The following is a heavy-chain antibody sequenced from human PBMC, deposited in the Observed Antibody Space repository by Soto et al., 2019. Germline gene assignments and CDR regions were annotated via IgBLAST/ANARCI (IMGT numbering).Heavy chain of an antibody. Sequence: SSETLSLTCTVSGGSISSGGYSWTWIRQSPGKGLEWIGYTYQSGSAYYNPSLKSRVTISVDRSKNQFSLNLTSVTAADTAVYYCARDYYGMDVWGQGTTVTVSS. CDR3: ARDYYGMDV. CDR1: GGSISSGGYS. J-gene: IGHJ6*02. V-gene: IGHV4-30-2*06. CDR2: TYQSGSA.